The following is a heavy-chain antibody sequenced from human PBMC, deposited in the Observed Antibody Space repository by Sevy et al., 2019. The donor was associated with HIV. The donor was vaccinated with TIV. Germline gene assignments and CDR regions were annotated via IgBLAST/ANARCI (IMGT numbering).Heavy chain of an antibody. J-gene: IGHJ4*02. Sequence: SETLSLSCTVSGASISSYYWSWIRQPPGKGLEWIGDIYYSGTANYNPSLKSRVTISVDTSKNQFSLKLNSVTAADTAVYYCARRLRMTKSLDYWGQGTLVTVSS. V-gene: IGHV4-59*13. D-gene: IGHD2-8*01. CDR3: ARRLRMTKSLDY. CDR1: GASISSYY. CDR2: IYYSGTA.